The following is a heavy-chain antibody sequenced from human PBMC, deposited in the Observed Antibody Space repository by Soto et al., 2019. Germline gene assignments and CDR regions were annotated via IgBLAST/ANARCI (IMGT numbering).Heavy chain of an antibody. J-gene: IGHJ6*02. CDR2: ISGSGGST. Sequence: GGFLRLSCAASGFTFSSYAMSWVRQAPGKGLEWVSAISGSGGSTYYADSVKGRFTISRDNSKNTLYLQMNSLRAEDTAVYYCAKGGDIVVVPAARWSPNYYYYGMDVWGQGTTVTVSS. CDR1: GFTFSSYA. D-gene: IGHD2-2*01. CDR3: AKGGDIVVVPAARWSPNYYYYGMDV. V-gene: IGHV3-23*01.